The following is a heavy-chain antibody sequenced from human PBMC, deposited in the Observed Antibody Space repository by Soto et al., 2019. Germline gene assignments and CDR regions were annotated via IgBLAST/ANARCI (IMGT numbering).Heavy chain of an antibody. D-gene: IGHD6-19*01. J-gene: IGHJ4*02. Sequence: EVQLMEAGGGLGQPGGCLRLSCAASGFTFGSYAMSWVRQPPGKGLEWVSSISGSSTNTYYADSVKGRFTVSRDDSNSTLYLQMNSLRDEDTAIYYCAKRSSYSIGWYFDYWGQGTLVTVSS. CDR1: GFTFGSYA. V-gene: IGHV3-23*01. CDR2: ISGSSTNT. CDR3: AKRSSYSIGWYFDY.